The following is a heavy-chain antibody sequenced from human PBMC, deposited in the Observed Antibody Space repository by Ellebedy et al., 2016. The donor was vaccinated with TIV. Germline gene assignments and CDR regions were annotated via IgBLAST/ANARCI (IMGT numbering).Heavy chain of an antibody. D-gene: IGHD6-25*01. CDR2: INPSGGST. CDR1: GYTFTSYY. Sequence: ASVKVSCKASGYTFTSYYMHWVRQAPGQGLEWMGIINPSGGSTSYAQKFQGRVTMTRDTSTSTVYMELRSLRSDDTAVYYCARDLRTRAQRFDYWGQGTLVTVSS. J-gene: IGHJ4*02. CDR3: ARDLRTRAQRFDY. V-gene: IGHV1-46*01.